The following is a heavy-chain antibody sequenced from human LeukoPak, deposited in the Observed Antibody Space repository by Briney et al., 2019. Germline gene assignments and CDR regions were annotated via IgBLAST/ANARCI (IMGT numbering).Heavy chain of an antibody. J-gene: IGHJ3*01. CDR1: GGSISNYY. V-gene: IGHV4-59*12. D-gene: IGHD3-22*01. CDR3: ARDFGDYYDSSGYSG. Sequence: SETLSLTCTVSGGSISNYYWNWIRQPPGKGLEWIGYIHYSGSTNYSPSLKSRVTISLDTSKNQFSLKLSSVTAADTAVYYCARDFGDYYDSSGYSGWGQGTMVTVSS. CDR2: IHYSGST.